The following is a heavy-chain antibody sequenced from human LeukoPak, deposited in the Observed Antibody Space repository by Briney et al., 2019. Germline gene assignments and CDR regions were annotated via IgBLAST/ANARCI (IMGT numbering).Heavy chain of an antibody. D-gene: IGHD3-22*01. CDR1: GFTVSTNY. Sequence: GGSLRLSCAASGFTVSTNYMSWVRQAPGKGLEWVSVIYSGGSTFYADSVKGRFTISRDNSKNTLFLQMNSLRAEDTAVYYCAREYYDSSGYYKYFFDYWGPGTLVTVSS. CDR2: IYSGGST. CDR3: AREYYDSSGYYKYFFDY. V-gene: IGHV3-66*01. J-gene: IGHJ4*02.